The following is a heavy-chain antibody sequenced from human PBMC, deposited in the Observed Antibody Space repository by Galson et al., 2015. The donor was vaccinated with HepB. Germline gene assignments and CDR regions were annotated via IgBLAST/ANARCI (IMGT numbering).Heavy chain of an antibody. Sequence: SLRLSCAASGFTFNTYAMTWVRQIPGKGLEWVSGISGSGSSRYYADSVKGRFTVSRDNPKNTLYMEMNSLRVEDTAVYYCAKALKKGYYGSGTFSASDYWGQGTLVTVSS. CDR3: AKALKKGYYGSGTFSASDY. CDR2: ISGSGSSR. D-gene: IGHD3-10*01. J-gene: IGHJ4*02. CDR1: GFTFNTYA. V-gene: IGHV3-23*01.